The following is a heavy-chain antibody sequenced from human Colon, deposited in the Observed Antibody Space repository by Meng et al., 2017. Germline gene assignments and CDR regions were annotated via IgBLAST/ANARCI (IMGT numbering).Heavy chain of an antibody. J-gene: IGHJ4*02. CDR1: GGSFSNYY. CDR3: GRDQGRELINH. V-gene: IGHV4-34*02. D-gene: IGHD1-7*01. CDR2: INHSGST. Sequence: QVQLQQWGAGLLKPSETLSLTCAVYGGSFSNYYWSWIRQPPGKGLEWIGEINHSGSTKYNPSLKSRVTISVDTSKNQLYLSLFSVTAADTAVYYCGRDQGRELINHWGQGTLVTVSS.